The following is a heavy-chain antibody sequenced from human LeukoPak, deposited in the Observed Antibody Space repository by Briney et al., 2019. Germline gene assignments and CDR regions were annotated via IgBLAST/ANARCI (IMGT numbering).Heavy chain of an antibody. CDR1: GGSISSYY. CDR2: IYYSGST. Sequence: SETLSLTCTVSGGSISSYYWSWIRQPPGKGLEWIGYIYYSGSTNYNPSLKSRVTISVDTSKNQFSLKLSSVTAADTAVYYCARDPYSNYFDYWGQGTLVTVSS. V-gene: IGHV4-59*01. J-gene: IGHJ4*02. CDR3: ARDPYSNYFDY. D-gene: IGHD4-11*01.